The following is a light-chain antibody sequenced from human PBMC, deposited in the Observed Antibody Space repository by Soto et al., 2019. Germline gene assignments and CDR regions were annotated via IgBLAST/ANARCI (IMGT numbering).Light chain of an antibody. CDR1: QSISEF. J-gene: IGKJ4*01. CDR2: GAS. V-gene: IGKV3-15*01. CDR3: QQYNNWPPLT. Sequence: VVLTQSPATLSLSPGQSATLSCRASQSISEFLAWYQQKPGQAPRLLIYGASTRATGIPARLSGSGSGTEFTLTISSLQSEDFAVYYCQQYNNWPPLTFGGGTKVDI.